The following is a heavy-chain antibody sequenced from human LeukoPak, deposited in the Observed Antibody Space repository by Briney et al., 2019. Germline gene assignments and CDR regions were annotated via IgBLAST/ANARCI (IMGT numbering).Heavy chain of an antibody. V-gene: IGHV1-69*04. CDR1: GYTFTGYY. CDR2: IIPHLGRE. D-gene: IGHD2-2*01. Sequence: RGDSLKVSCKASGYTFTGYYMHWVRQPPGPGLDRVGRIIPHLGRENYAHQFQGRVTTTSDKTTRTAYMQLRSLRSADTAAYYCARDIVVVAASNSAHRRYGMDVWGQGTAVTVSS. CDR3: ARDIVVVAASNSAHRRYGMDV. J-gene: IGHJ6*02.